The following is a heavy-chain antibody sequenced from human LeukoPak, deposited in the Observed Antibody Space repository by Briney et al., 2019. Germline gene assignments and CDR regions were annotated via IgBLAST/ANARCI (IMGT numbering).Heavy chain of an antibody. CDR3: AKDLAYCSSTSCYTVLNAFDI. J-gene: IGHJ3*02. CDR2: ISGSGGST. D-gene: IGHD2-2*02. Sequence: GGSLRLSCAASGFTFSSYAMSWVRQAPGKGLEWVSAISGSGGSTYYADSVKARFTISRDNSKNTLYLQMNSLRAEDTAVYYCAKDLAYCSSTSCYTVLNAFDIWGQGTMVTVSS. V-gene: IGHV3-23*01. CDR1: GFTFSSYA.